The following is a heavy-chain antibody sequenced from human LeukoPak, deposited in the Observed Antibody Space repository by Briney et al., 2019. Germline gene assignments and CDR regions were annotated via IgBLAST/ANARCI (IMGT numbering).Heavy chain of an antibody. CDR2: ISSSSSYI. CDR3: ARDKSGIAAAGTRYYYGMNV. D-gene: IGHD6-13*01. V-gene: IGHV3-21*01. Sequence: PGGSLRLSCAASGFTFSSYSMNWVRQAPGKGLEWVSSISSSSSYIYYADSVKGRFTISRDNAKNSLYLQMNSLRAEDTAVYYCARDKSGIAAAGTRYYYGMNVWGKGTTVTVSS. J-gene: IGHJ6*04. CDR1: GFTFSSYS.